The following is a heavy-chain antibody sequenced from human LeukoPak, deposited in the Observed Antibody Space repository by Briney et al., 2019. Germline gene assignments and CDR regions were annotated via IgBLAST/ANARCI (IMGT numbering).Heavy chain of an antibody. D-gene: IGHD5-24*01. CDR1: GGFISSSGYY. CDR3: ARQGERWLPPPNFDY. J-gene: IGHJ4*02. V-gene: IGHV4-39*01. CDR2: MYYRGST. Sequence: KPSETLSLTCTVSGGFISSSGYYWGWIRQPPGKGLEWIGSMYYRGSTYYNPSLKSRVTMSVDTSKNQFSLKLSSVTAADTAVYYCARQGERWLPPPNFDYWGQGAQVTVSS.